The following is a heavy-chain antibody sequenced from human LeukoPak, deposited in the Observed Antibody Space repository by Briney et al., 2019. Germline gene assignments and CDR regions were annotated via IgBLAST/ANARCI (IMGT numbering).Heavy chain of an antibody. Sequence: PSETLSLTCAVYGGSFSGYYWSWIRQPPGKGLEWIGEINHSGSTNYNPSLKSRVTISVDTSKNQCSLKLSSVAAADTAVYYCARGLGIAADYWGQGTLVTVSS. D-gene: IGHD6-25*01. CDR1: GGSFSGYY. V-gene: IGHV4-34*01. CDR2: INHSGST. CDR3: ARGLGIAADY. J-gene: IGHJ4*02.